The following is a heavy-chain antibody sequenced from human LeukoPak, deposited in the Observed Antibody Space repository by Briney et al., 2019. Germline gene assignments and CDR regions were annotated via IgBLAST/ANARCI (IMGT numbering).Heavy chain of an antibody. V-gene: IGHV3-7*03. J-gene: IGHJ4*02. D-gene: IGHD3-10*01. Sequence: GGSLRLSCAASGFTFSNYWMSWVRQAPGKGLEWVANIKQDKSEKYYVDSVKGRFTISRDNAKNSLYLQMNSLRAEDTAVYYCAKDLVTGSLDYWGQGTLVTVSS. CDR3: AKDLVTGSLDY. CDR1: GFTFSNYW. CDR2: IKQDKSEK.